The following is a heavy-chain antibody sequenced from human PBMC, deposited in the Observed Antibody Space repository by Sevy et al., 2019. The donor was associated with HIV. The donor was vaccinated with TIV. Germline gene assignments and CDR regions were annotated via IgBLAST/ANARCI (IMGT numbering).Heavy chain of an antibody. J-gene: IGHJ4*02. CDR3: ARAHYYYGSGSYWFGY. CDR2: ISYDGSNK. CDR1: GFTFSSYA. Sequence: GGSLRLSCAASGFTFSSYAMHWVRQAPGKGLEWVAVISYDGSNKYYEDSVKGRFTISRDNSKNTLYLQMNSLRAEDTAVYYCARAHYYYGSGSYWFGYWGQGTLVTVSS. D-gene: IGHD3-10*01. V-gene: IGHV3-30*04.